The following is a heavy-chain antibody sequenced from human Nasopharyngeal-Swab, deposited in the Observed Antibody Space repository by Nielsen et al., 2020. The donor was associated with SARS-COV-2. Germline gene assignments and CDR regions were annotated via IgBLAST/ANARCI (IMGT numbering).Heavy chain of an antibody. Sequence: ESLKISCAASGFTFSSYCMSWVRQAPGKGLEWIGEISHSGSTNYNPSLKSRVTISVDTSKNQFSLKLSYVTAADTAVYYCARGGYFDWLLGGYYVDYWGQGTLVTVSS. J-gene: IGHJ4*02. V-gene: IGHV4-34*01. D-gene: IGHD3-9*01. CDR2: ISHSGST. CDR1: GFTFSSYC. CDR3: ARGGYFDWLLGGYYVDY.